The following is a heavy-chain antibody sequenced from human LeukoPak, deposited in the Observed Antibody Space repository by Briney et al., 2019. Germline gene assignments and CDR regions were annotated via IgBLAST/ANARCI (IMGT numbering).Heavy chain of an antibody. CDR1: GGSFSNYY. CDR2: ISHSGST. Sequence: SETLSLTCAVYGGSFSNYYWSWIRQPPGKGLEWIGEISHSGSTKYNPSLEGRVTISMDTSKNQFYLKLTSVTAADTAEYYCAREPGWTIAARPFDQWGQGTLVTVSS. V-gene: IGHV4-34*01. D-gene: IGHD6-6*01. J-gene: IGHJ4*02. CDR3: AREPGWTIAARPFDQ.